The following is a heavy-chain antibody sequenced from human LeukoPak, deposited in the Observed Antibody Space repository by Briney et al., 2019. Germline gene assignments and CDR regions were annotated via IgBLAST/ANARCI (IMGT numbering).Heavy chain of an antibody. CDR3: ARGFPGYCSSTSCYPPYYYYMDV. Sequence: ASVKVSCEASGYTFTGYYMHWVRQAPGQGLEWMGWINPNSGGTNCAQKFQGRVTMTRDTSISTAYMELSRLRSDDTAVYYCARGFPGYCSSTSCYPPYYYYMDVWGKGTTVTVSS. D-gene: IGHD2-2*01. V-gene: IGHV1-2*02. J-gene: IGHJ6*03. CDR2: INPNSGGT. CDR1: GYTFTGYY.